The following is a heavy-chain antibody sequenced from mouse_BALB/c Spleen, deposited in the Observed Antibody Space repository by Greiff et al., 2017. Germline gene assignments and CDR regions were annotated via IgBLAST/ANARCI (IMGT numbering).Heavy chain of an antibody. CDR2: INPSNGRT. Sequence: VQLQQPGAELVKPGASVKLSCKASGYTFTSYWMHWVKQRPGQGLEWIGEINPSNGRTNYNEKFKSKATLTVDKSSSTAYMQLSSLTSEDSAVYYCARDGNYDYWGQGTLVTVSA. V-gene: IGHV1S81*02. CDR1: GYTFTSYW. CDR3: ARDGNYDY. J-gene: IGHJ3*01. D-gene: IGHD2-1*01.